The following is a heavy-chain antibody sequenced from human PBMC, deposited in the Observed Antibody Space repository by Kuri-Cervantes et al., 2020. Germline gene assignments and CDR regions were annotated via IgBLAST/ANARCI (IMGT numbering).Heavy chain of an antibody. CDR1: GFNFNNYD. V-gene: IGHV3-13*01. D-gene: IGHD3-10*01. CDR3: ARDRTVGWFGELLSYYYYGMDV. CDR2: IGVAGDT. J-gene: IGHJ6*02. Sequence: GGSLRLSCVASGFNFNNYDMHWVRQITGKGLEWVSSIGVAGDTYYAGSVKGRFTISRENAKNSLYLQMNSLRAGDTAMYYCARDRTVGWFGELLSYYYYGMDVWGQGTTVTVSS.